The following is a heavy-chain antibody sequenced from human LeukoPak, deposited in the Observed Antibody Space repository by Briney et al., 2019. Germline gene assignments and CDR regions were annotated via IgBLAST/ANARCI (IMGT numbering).Heavy chain of an antibody. D-gene: IGHD6-13*01. CDR1: GFTFNDYY. J-gene: IGHJ3*02. V-gene: IGHV3-11*01. Sequence: PGGSLRLSCAASGFTFNDYYMTWIRQAPGKGLEWIASVSTTGKTIYYAESVKGRFSISRDNSKNTLYLQMNSLRAEDTAVYYCAKQVRAHDAFDIWGQGTLVTVSS. CDR2: VSTTGKTI. CDR3: AKQVRAHDAFDI.